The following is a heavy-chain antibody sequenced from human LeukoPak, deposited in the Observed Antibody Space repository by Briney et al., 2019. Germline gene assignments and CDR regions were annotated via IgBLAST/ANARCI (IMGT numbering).Heavy chain of an antibody. CDR2: IYHSGST. CDR1: GGSISSSNW. Sequence: PSETLSLTCAVSGGSISSSNWWSWVRQPPGKGLEWIGEIYHSGSTNYNPSLKSRVTMSVDNSKNQFSLELSSVTAADTAVYYCASSNNYVWFDPWGQGALVTVSS. V-gene: IGHV4-4*02. CDR3: ASSNNYVWFDP. J-gene: IGHJ5*02. D-gene: IGHD4-11*01.